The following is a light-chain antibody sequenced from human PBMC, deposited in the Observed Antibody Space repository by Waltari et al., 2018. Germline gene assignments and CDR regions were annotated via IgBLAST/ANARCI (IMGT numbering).Light chain of an antibody. CDR2: EVS. Sequence: QSALTQPASVSGSPGQSITISCTGTRSDVWSYNLVSWYQQHPGKAPKLMIYEVSKRPSGVSNRFSGSKSGNTSSLTISGLQAEDEADYYCCSYAGSSTPFVFGTGTKVTVL. CDR3: CSYAGSSTPFV. CDR1: RSDVWSYNL. V-gene: IGLV2-23*02. J-gene: IGLJ1*01.